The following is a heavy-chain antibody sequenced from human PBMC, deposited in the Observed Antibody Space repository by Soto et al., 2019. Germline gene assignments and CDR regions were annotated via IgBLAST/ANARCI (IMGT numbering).Heavy chain of an antibody. Sequence: SETLSLTCAVYGGSFSGYYWSWIRQPPGKGLEWIGEINHSGSTNYNPPLKSRVTISVDTSKNQFSLKLTSVTAADTAVYYCARDKITGLFDYWGQGTLVT. CDR1: GGSFSGYY. CDR2: INHSGST. J-gene: IGHJ4*02. CDR3: ARDKITGLFDY. V-gene: IGHV4-34*01. D-gene: IGHD2-8*02.